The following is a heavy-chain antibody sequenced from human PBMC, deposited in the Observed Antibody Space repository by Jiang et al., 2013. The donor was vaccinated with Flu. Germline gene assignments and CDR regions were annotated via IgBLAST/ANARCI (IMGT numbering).Heavy chain of an antibody. D-gene: IGHD6-6*01. CDR2: IYYSGST. CDR3: ARHSSSSYETFDY. J-gene: IGHJ4*02. CDR1: GGSISSYY. Sequence: GLVKPSETLSLTCTVSGGSISSYYWSWIRQPPGKGLEWIGYIYYSGSTDYNPSLKSRVTISVDTSKNQFSLKLSSVTAADTAVYYCARHSSSSYETFDYWGQGTLVTVSS. V-gene: IGHV4-59*08.